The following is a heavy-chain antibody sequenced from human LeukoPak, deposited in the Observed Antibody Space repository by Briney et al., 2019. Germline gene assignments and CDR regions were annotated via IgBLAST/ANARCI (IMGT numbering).Heavy chain of an antibody. Sequence: SETLSLTCTVSGGSISSYYWSWIRQPPGKGLEWIGYIYYSGSTNYNPSLKSRVTISVDTSKNQFSLKLSSVTAADTAVYYCARGVDKGSGSYPVMGYWGQGTLVTVSS. V-gene: IGHV4-59*01. J-gene: IGHJ4*02. D-gene: IGHD3-10*01. CDR1: GGSISSYY. CDR2: IYYSGST. CDR3: ARGVDKGSGSYPVMGY.